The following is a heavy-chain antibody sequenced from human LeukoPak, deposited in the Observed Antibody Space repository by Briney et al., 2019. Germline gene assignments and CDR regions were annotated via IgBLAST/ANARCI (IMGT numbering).Heavy chain of an antibody. CDR2: LNPNSGGT. CDR1: GYTFTGYY. J-gene: IGHJ4*02. V-gene: IGHV1-2*06. CDR3: AKVHCISTNCNHIWTYFDY. Sequence: GASVKVSCKASGYTFTGYYMHWVRQAPGQGLEWMGRLNPNSGGTNYAQKFQGRVTMTRDTSISTAYMELRSLRSDDTAVYYCAKVHCISTNCNHIWTYFDYWGQGTLVTVSS. D-gene: IGHD2-2*01.